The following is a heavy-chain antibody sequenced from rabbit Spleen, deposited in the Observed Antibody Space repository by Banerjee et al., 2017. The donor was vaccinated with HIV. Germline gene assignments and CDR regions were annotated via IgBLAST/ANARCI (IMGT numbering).Heavy chain of an antibody. J-gene: IGHJ4*01. Sequence: QSLEESGGDLVKPGASLTLTCTASGVSFSSNYYMCWVRQAPGKGLEWIACIDTGSSGFSYFTSWAKGRFTINNTSPTTVTLQMSSLIVADAAYYFCTGDVQSGSNWGLNLWGPGTLVTVS. CDR2: IDTGSSGFS. CDR1: GVSFSSNYY. V-gene: IGHV1S40*01. D-gene: IGHD4-2*01. CDR3: TGDVQSGSNWGLNL.